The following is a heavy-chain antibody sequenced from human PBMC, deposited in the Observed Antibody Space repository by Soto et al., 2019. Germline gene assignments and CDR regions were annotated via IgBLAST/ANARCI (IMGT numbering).Heavy chain of an antibody. CDR1: GFTFSSYW. D-gene: IGHD5-12*01. CDR3: ARDPNIVATMGSIYYYYGMDV. Sequence: EVQLVESGGGLVQPGGSLRLSCAASGFTFSSYWMSWVRQAPGKGLEWVANIKQDGSEKYYVDSVKGRFTISRDNXKNSLYLQMNSLRAEDTAVYYCARDPNIVATMGSIYYYYGMDVWGQGTTVTVSS. V-gene: IGHV3-7*01. CDR2: IKQDGSEK. J-gene: IGHJ6*02.